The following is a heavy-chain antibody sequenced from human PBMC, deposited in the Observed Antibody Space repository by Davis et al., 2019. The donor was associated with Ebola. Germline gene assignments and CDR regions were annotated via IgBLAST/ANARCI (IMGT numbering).Heavy chain of an antibody. CDR2: ISGSGGST. CDR3: AKDWYYGSGSGGYLGY. CDR1: GFTFSSYA. Sequence: PGGSLRLSCAVSGFTFSSYAMRWVRQAPGKGLAWVSAISGSGGSTYYADSVKGRFTISRDNSKNTLYLQMNSLRAEDTAVYYCAKDWYYGSGSGGYLGYWGQGALVTVSS. D-gene: IGHD3-10*01. V-gene: IGHV3-23*01. J-gene: IGHJ4*02.